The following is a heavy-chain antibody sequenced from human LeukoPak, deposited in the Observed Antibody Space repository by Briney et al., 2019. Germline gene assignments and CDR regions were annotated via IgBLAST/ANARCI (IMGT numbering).Heavy chain of an antibody. CDR2: INPKDGDT. CDR3: ARAWQDWYFDL. V-gene: IGHV1-46*01. CDR1: GYSFTSYY. Sequence: ASVKVSFKASGYSFTSYYLHWVRQAPGQGLEWMGIINPKDGDTSSPQKFQGRVTITRDTSTSTVYMELSSLRSDDTAIYYCARAWQDWYFDLWGRGTLVTVSS. J-gene: IGHJ2*01.